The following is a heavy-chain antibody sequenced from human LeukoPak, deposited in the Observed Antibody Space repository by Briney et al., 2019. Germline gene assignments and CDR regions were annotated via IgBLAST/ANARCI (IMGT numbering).Heavy chain of an antibody. CDR1: GYTFSNYW. Sequence: RGESLKISCKGSGYTFSNYWIAWVRQMPGKGLEWMGIIYPGDSDTRYSPSFEGQVTFSADKSTSTAFLQWSSLKASDTAMYYCARHAYDSDTWGQGTLVTVSS. V-gene: IGHV5-51*01. J-gene: IGHJ5*02. D-gene: IGHD3-22*01. CDR3: ARHAYDSDT. CDR2: IYPGDSDT.